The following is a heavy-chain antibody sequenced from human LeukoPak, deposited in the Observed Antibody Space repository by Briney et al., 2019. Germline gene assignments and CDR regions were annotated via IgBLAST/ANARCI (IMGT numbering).Heavy chain of an antibody. Sequence: ASVKVSCKASGYTFTSYGISWVRQAPGQGLEWMGWISAYNGNTNYAQKLQGRVTMTTDTSTSTAYMELRSLRSDDTAVYYCAREGEMATTYGAFDIWGQGTMVTVSS. D-gene: IGHD5-24*01. V-gene: IGHV1-18*01. J-gene: IGHJ3*02. CDR3: AREGEMATTYGAFDI. CDR1: GYTFTSYG. CDR2: ISAYNGNT.